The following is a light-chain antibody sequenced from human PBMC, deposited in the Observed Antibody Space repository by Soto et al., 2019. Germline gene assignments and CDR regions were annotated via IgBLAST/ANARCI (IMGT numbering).Light chain of an antibody. V-gene: IGLV2-14*01. CDR1: SSDVGGYNY. Sequence: QSVLTQPASVSGSPGQSITISCTGTSSDVGGYNYVSWYQQHPGKAPKLMIYNVSNRPSGVSNRFSGSKSGNTASLPISGLQAEDEAHYYCSSFTSNNTVLFGGGTQLTVL. CDR3: SSFTSNNTVL. CDR2: NVS. J-gene: IGLJ2*01.